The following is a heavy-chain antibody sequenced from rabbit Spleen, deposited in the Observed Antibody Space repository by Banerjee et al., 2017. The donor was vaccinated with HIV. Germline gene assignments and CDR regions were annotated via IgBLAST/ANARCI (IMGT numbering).Heavy chain of an antibody. CDR3: ARDLGNGGSGGVRGLGL. CDR2: IYAGSSGST. Sequence: QQQLEESGGGLVKPGGTLTLTCTASGFSFSSGYDMCWVRQAPGKGLEWIACIYAGSSGSTYYASWAKGRFTISKTSSTTVTLQMTSLTAADTATYFCARDLGNGGSGGVRGLGLWGPGTLVTVS. D-gene: IGHD1-1*01. J-gene: IGHJ4*01. CDR1: GFSFSSGYD. V-gene: IGHV1S45*01.